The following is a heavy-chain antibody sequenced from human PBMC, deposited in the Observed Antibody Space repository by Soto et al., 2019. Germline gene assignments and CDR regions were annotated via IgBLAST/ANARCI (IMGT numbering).Heavy chain of an antibody. J-gene: IGHJ6*02. D-gene: IGHD2-15*01. V-gene: IGHV3-23*01. CDR1: GFTFSSYA. CDR2: ISGSGGST. CDR3: AKDMAEMGRWAYSIAHGMDV. Sequence: GGSLRLSCAASGFTFSSYAMSWVRQAPGKGLEWVSAISGSGGSTYYADSVKGRFTISRDNSKNTLYLQMNSLRAEDTAVYYCAKDMAEMGRWAYSIAHGMDVWGQGTTVTVSS.